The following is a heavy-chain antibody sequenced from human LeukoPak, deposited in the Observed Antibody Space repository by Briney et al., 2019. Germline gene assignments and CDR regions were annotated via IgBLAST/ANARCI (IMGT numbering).Heavy chain of an antibody. Sequence: SVKVSCKASGGTFSGYAISWVRQAPGQGLEWMGGIIPIFGTANYAQKFQGRVTITTDESTSTAYMELSSLRSEDTAVYYCARAPWEFYDSSGYYFDYWGQGTLVTVSS. CDR1: GGTFSGYA. J-gene: IGHJ4*02. CDR2: IIPIFGTA. CDR3: ARAPWEFYDSSGYYFDY. V-gene: IGHV1-69*05. D-gene: IGHD3-22*01.